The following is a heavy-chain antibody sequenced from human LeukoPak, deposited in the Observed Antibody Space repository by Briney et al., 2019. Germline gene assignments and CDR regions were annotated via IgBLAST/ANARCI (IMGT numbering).Heavy chain of an antibody. CDR3: ARGGAPWLVEYFQH. Sequence: PSETLSLTCAVYGGSFSGYYWSWIRQPPGKGREWIGEINHSGSTNYNPSLKSRVTISVDTSKNQFSLKLSSVTAADAAVYYCARGGAPWLVEYFQHWGQGTLVTVSS. D-gene: IGHD6-19*01. V-gene: IGHV4-34*01. CDR2: INHSGST. CDR1: GGSFSGYY. J-gene: IGHJ1*01.